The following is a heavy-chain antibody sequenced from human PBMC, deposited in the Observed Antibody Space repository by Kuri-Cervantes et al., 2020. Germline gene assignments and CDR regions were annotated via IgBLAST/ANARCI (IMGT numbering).Heavy chain of an antibody. CDR1: GFTFSSYW. CDR3: TRDDGTY. Sequence: GGSLRLSCAASGFTFSSYWMSWVRQAPGKGLEWVANIKEDGSTKSYVDSVKGRFTISRDNAKNSLSLQMNSLRSDDTAVYYCTRDDGTYWGQGTLVTVSS. V-gene: IGHV3-7*01. D-gene: IGHD1-26*01. J-gene: IGHJ4*02. CDR2: IKEDGSTK.